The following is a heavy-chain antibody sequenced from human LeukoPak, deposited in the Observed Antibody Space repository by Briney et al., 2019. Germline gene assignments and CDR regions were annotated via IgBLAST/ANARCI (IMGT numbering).Heavy chain of an antibody. CDR3: AKWSGRGSSYYYYMDV. V-gene: IGHV3-23*01. J-gene: IGHJ6*03. CDR2: ISGSGGST. CDR1: GFTFSSYG. Sequence: GGSLRLSCAASGFTFSSYGMSWVRQAPGKGLEWVSAISGSGGSTYYADSVKGRFTISRGNSKNTLYLQMNSLRAEDTAVYYCAKWSGRGSSYYYYMDVWGKGTTVTISS. D-gene: IGHD3-10*01.